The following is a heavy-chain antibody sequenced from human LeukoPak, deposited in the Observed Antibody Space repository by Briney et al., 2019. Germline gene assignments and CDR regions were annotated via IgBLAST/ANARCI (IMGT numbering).Heavy chain of an antibody. Sequence: SETLSLTCTVSGGSISSYYRSWIRQPPGKGLEWIGYIYYSGSTNYNPSLKSRVTISVDTSKNQFSLKLSSVTAADTAVYYCARIISLGSSWYDYYYYGMDVWGQGTTVTVSS. D-gene: IGHD6-13*01. V-gene: IGHV4-59*01. CDR2: IYYSGST. J-gene: IGHJ6*02. CDR3: ARIISLGSSWYDYYYYGMDV. CDR1: GGSISSYY.